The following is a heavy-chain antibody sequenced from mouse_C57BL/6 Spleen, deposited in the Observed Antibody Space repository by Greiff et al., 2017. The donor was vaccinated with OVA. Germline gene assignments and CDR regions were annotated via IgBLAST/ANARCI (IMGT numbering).Heavy chain of an antibody. V-gene: IGHV1-54*01. J-gene: IGHJ3*01. D-gene: IGHD1-1*01. CDR3: ANYYGSSPFAY. Sequence: VQLQQSGAELVRPGPSVKVSCKASGYAFTNYLIEWVKQRPGQGLEWIGVINPGSGGTNYNEKFKGKATLTADKSSSTAYMQLSSLTSEDSAVYFCANYYGSSPFAYWGQGTLVTVSA. CDR1: GYAFTNYL. CDR2: INPGSGGT.